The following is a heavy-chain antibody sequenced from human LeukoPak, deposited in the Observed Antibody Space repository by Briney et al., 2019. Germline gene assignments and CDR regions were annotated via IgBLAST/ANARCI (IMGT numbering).Heavy chain of an antibody. CDR2: ISYDGSNK. Sequence: PGGSLRLYCAASGFTFRSYDMHWVRQAPGKGLQWVAVISYDGSNKYHTDSVKGRFTISRDNSKNTLYLQMNSLRAEDTAVYYCAKDSEIAAAGSYRYFDLWGRGTLVTVSS. D-gene: IGHD6-13*01. J-gene: IGHJ2*01. CDR1: GFTFRSYD. V-gene: IGHV3-30*18. CDR3: AKDSEIAAAGSYRYFDL.